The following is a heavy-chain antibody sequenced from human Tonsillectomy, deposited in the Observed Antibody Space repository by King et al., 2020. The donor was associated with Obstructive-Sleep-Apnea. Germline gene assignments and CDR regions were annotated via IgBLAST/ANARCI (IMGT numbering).Heavy chain of an antibody. CDR1: GFTFSSYS. CDR3: ARGTGSSTVTPLGY. Sequence: DVQLVESGGGLVQPGGSLRLSCAASGFTFSSYSMNWVRQAPGKGLEWFSYISSSSGTIYYADSVKGRFTISRDNAKNSLYLQMNSLRAEDTAVYYCARGTGSSTVTPLGYWGQGTLVTVSS. D-gene: IGHD4-17*01. J-gene: IGHJ4*02. V-gene: IGHV3-48*04. CDR2: ISSSSGTI.